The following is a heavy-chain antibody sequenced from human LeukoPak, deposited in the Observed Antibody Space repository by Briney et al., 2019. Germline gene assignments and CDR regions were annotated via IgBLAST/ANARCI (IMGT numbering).Heavy chain of an antibody. CDR3: ARDSPSLNYYDSSGPGY. D-gene: IGHD3-22*01. Sequence: GASVKVSCKASGYTFTGYYMHWVRQAPGQGLEWMGWINPNSGGTNYAQKFQGRVTMTRDTSISTAYMELSRLRSDDTAVYYCARDSPSLNYYDSSGPGYWGQGTLVTVSS. J-gene: IGHJ4*02. V-gene: IGHV1-2*02. CDR1: GYTFTGYY. CDR2: INPNSGGT.